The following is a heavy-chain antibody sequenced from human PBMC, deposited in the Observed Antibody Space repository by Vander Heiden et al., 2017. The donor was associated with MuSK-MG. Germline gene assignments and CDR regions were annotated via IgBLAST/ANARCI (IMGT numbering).Heavy chain of an antibody. Sequence: HLQLQESGPRLVKPPETPSLTCRPSSVLSTSLTHYWGWIRQAPGKGPQWMGSVYNVGSRYYGPSVGTRATISMDGSIRADNPKTQFSLKLTSVTASDTAMYFCVGRFESDDWLHWSFDLWGPGIPVTVSS. CDR3: VGRFESDDWLHWSFDL. D-gene: IGHD3-3*01. CDR1: SVLSTSLTHY. J-gene: IGHJ2*01. V-gene: IGHV4-39*05. CDR2: VYNVGSR.